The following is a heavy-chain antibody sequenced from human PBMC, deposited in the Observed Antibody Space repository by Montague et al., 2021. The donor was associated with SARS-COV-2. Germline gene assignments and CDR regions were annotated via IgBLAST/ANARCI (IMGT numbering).Heavy chain of an antibody. J-gene: IGHJ6*02. Sequence: SLRLSCAASGFTFSTYDMNWVHQAPGKGLEWVAVLSNDANNAYYADSVKGRFTISRDTSKNTLYLQMNSLRAEDTAVYYCARERGPGVYCSGATCTNYYYYYGLDVWGQGTTVTVSS. CDR2: LSNDANNA. V-gene: IGHV3-30-3*01. CDR1: GFTFSTYD. CDR3: ARERGPGVYCSGATCTNYYYYYGLDV. D-gene: IGHD2-15*01.